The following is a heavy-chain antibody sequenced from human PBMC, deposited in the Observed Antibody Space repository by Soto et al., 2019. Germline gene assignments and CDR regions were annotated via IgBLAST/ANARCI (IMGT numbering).Heavy chain of an antibody. CDR1: GYTFTGYY. V-gene: IGHV1-2*04. CDR3: ASSGDGSYDILTGYYRRDYGMDV. J-gene: IGHJ6*02. Sequence: GVSVKVSCKASGYTFTGYYMHWVRQAPGQGLEWMGWINPNSGGTNYAQKFQGWVTMTRDTSISTAYMELSRLRSDDTAVYYCASSGDGSYDILTGYYRRDYGMDVWGQGTTVTVSS. CDR2: INPNSGGT. D-gene: IGHD3-9*01.